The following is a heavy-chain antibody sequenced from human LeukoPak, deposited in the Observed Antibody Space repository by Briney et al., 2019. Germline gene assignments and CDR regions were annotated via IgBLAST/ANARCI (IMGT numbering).Heavy chain of an antibody. J-gene: IGHJ4*02. Sequence: SETLSLTRTVSGGSISSGGYYWSWIRQHPGKGLEWIGYIYYSGSTYYNPSLKSRVTLSVDTSKNQFSLKLSSVTAADTAVYYCARVPQLGWFGEAPFDYWGQGTLVTVSS. CDR3: ARVPQLGWFGEAPFDY. CDR2: IYYSGST. D-gene: IGHD3-10*01. CDR1: GGSISSGGYY. V-gene: IGHV4-31*03.